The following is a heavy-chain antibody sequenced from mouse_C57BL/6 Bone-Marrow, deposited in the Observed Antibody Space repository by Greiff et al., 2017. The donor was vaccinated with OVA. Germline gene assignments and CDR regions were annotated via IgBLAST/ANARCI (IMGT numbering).Heavy chain of an antibody. D-gene: IGHD1-1*01. V-gene: IGHV1-61*01. J-gene: IGHJ1*03. CDR2: IYPSDSET. Sequence: QVQLQQPGAELVRPGSSVKLSCKASGYTFTSYWMDWVKQRPGQGLEWIGNIYPSDSETHYNQKFTDQATLTVDKSSSTAYMQLSSLTSEDSAVYYCAREVYGSSSYFDVWGTGTTVTVSS. CDR3: AREVYGSSSYFDV. CDR1: GYTFTSYW.